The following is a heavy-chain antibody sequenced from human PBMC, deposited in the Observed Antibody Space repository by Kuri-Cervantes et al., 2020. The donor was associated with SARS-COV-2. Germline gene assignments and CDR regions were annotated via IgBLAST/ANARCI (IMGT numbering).Heavy chain of an antibody. CDR3: AKDRVGVQDF. Sequence: GESLKISCAASGFNFSRIDMHWVRQAPGKGLEWVAVISHDGKNRKCIASGKGRFTIPRDNTQSTLYLHMKSLRSEDAAMYYCAKDRVGVQDFWGQGTLVTVSS. J-gene: IGHJ4*02. CDR1: GFNFSRID. V-gene: IGHV3-30*18. CDR2: ISHDGKNR. D-gene: IGHD2-21*01.